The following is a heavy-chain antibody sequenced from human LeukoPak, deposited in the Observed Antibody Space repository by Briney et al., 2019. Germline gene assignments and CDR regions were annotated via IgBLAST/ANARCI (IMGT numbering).Heavy chain of an antibody. V-gene: IGHV5-51*01. J-gene: IGHJ4*02. CDR1: RYSFTNYW. D-gene: IGHD3-10*01. Sequence: GESLKISCKGSRYSFTNYWIGWVRQMPGKGLEWMGIIYPGDSDTRYSPSFQGQVTISADKSISTAYLQWSSLKASDTAMYYCARQSYYYGSGPPFDYWGQGTLVTVSS. CDR2: IYPGDSDT. CDR3: ARQSYYYGSGPPFDY.